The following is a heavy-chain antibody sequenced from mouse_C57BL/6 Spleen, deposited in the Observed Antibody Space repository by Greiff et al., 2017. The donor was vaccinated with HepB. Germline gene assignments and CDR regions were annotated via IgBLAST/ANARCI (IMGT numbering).Heavy chain of an antibody. V-gene: IGHV1-55*01. CDR1: GYTFTSYW. CDR3: ARGGYGSSDYAMDY. Sequence: VQLQQSGAELVKPGASVKMSCKASGYTFTSYWITWVKQRPGQGLEWIGDIYPGSGSTNYNEKFKSKATLTVDTSSSTAYMQLSSLPSEDSAVYYCARGGYGSSDYAMDYWGQGTSVTVSS. CDR2: IYPGSGST. D-gene: IGHD1-1*01. J-gene: IGHJ4*01.